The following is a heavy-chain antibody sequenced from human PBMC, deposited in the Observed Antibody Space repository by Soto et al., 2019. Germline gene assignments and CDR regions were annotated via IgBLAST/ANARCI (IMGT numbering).Heavy chain of an antibody. CDR1: GGTFSSYA. CDR2: IIPIFGTA. CDR3: ARLQQRLDGDGY. Sequence: RASVKVSCKASGGTFSSYAISWVRQSPGQGLEWMGGIIPIFGTANYAQKFQGRVTITADESTSTAYMELSSLRSEDTAVYYCARLQQRLDGDGYWRQGPLVTVCS. J-gene: IGHJ4*02. V-gene: IGHV1-69*13. D-gene: IGHD6-13*01.